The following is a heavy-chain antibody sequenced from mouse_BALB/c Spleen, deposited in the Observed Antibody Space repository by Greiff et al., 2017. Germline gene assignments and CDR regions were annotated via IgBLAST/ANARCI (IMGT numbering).Heavy chain of an antibody. CDR2: INPNNGGT. CDR3: ARGRPLLRLRGAMDY. J-gene: IGHJ4*01. Sequence: EVQRVESGPELVKPGASVKIPCKASGYTFTDYNMDWVKQSHGKSLEWIGDINPNNGGTIYNQKFKGKATLTVDKSSSTAYMELRSLTSEDTAVYYCARGRPLLRLRGAMDYWGQGTSVTVSS. V-gene: IGHV1-18*01. CDR1: GYTFTDYN. D-gene: IGHD1-2*01.